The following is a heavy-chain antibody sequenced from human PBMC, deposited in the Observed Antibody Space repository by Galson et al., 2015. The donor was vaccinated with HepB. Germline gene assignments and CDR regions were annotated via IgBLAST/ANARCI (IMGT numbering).Heavy chain of an antibody. D-gene: IGHD3-22*01. CDR1: GYTFTSYA. CDR2: INAGNGNT. J-gene: IGHJ4*02. V-gene: IGHV1-3*01. CDR3: ARDRNYYDSSGYGS. Sequence: SVKVSYKASGYTFTSYAMHWVRQAPGQRLEWMGWINAGNGNTKYSQKFQGRVTITRDTSASTAYMELSSLRSEDTAVYYCARDRNYYDSSGYGSWGQGTLVTVSS.